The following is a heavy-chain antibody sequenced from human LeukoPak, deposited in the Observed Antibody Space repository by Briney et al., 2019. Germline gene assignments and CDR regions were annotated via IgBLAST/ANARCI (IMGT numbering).Heavy chain of an antibody. J-gene: IGHJ4*02. D-gene: IGHD3-10*01. CDR3: ARRSNNGSPLRSYYFDF. Sequence: GKSLKISCKGSGYSFTTYWIAWVRQMPGKGLEWMGIIYPADSDTRYSPSFQGQVTISVDKSISTTDLQWSSLKASDTAMYYCARRSNNGSPLRSYYFDFWGQGTLVTVSS. CDR1: GYSFTTYW. CDR2: IYPADSDT. V-gene: IGHV5-51*01.